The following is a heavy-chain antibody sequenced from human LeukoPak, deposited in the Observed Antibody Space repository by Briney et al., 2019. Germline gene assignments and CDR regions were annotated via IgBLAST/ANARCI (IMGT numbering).Heavy chain of an antibody. V-gene: IGHV1-69*04. J-gene: IGHJ3*02. CDR2: IIPILGIA. Sequence: SVKVSCKASGYTFTSYGISWVRQAPGQGLEWMGRIIPILGIANYAQKFQGRVTITADKSTSTAYMELSSLRSEDTAVYYCAREVYDYVWGSYRPEAFDIWGQGTMVTVSS. CDR1: GYTFTSYG. D-gene: IGHD3-16*02. CDR3: AREVYDYVWGSYRPEAFDI.